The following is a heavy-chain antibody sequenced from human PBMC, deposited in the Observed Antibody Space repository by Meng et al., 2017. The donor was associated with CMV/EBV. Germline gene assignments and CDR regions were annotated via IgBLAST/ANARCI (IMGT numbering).Heavy chain of an antibody. CDR3: AHSQRGYSGPVDFDY. CDR2: IYWDDDK. CDR1: GFSLSTSGVG. Sequence: TVKESGTTVINTKPALTLHCSFSGFSLSTSGVGVGWIRQPPGKALEWLAIIYWDDDKRYSPSLKSRLTITKDTSKNQVVLTMTNMDPVDTATYYCAHSQRGYSGPVDFDYWGQGTLVTVSS. J-gene: IGHJ4*02. V-gene: IGHV2-5*02. D-gene: IGHD5-12*01.